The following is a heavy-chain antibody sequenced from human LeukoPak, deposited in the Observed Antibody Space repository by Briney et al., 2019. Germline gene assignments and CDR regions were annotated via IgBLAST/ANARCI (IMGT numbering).Heavy chain of an antibody. D-gene: IGHD5-18*01. J-gene: IGHJ4*02. Sequence: GGSLRLSCSASGFTFSSYAMHWVRQAPGKGLEYVSAISSNGGSTYYADSVKGRFTISRDNSKNTLYLQMSSLRAEDTAVYYCVKEGKQLGGGYFDYGGQGPLVTVS. CDR1: GFTFSSYA. CDR3: VKEGKQLGGGYFDY. V-gene: IGHV3-64D*06. CDR2: ISSNGGST.